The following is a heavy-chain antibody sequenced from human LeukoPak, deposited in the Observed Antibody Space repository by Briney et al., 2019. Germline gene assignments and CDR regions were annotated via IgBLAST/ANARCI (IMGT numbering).Heavy chain of an antibody. V-gene: IGHV3-64D*06. CDR3: VKDPYNSSWLAGGTFYFDY. CDR2: ISSNGGST. CDR1: GFTFSSYA. Sequence: PGGSLRLSCSASGFTFSSYAMHWVRQAPGKGLEYVSAISSNGGSTYYADSVKGRFTISRDNSKNTLYLQMSSLRAEDAAVYYCVKDPYNSSWLAGGTFYFDYWGQGTLVSVSS. D-gene: IGHD6-13*01. J-gene: IGHJ4*02.